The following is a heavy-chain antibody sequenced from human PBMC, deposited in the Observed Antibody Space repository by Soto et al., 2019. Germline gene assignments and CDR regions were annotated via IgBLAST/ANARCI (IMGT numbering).Heavy chain of an antibody. CDR1: GGSISSYY. CDR2: IYYSGST. Sequence: SETLSLTCTVSGGSISSYYWSWIRQPPGKGLEWIGYIYYSGSTNYNPSHKSRVTISVDTSKNQFSLKLSSVTAVDTAVYYCARLYTGYYMDVWGKGTTVTVSS. D-gene: IGHD1-20*01. V-gene: IGHV4-59*01. CDR3: ARLYTGYYMDV. J-gene: IGHJ6*03.